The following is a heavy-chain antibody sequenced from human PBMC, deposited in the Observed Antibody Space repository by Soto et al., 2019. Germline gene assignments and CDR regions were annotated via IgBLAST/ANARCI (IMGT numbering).Heavy chain of an antibody. CDR2: IYYSGST. Sequence: SETLYLTCTVSGGSISSYYWSWIRQPPGKGLEWIGYIYYSGSTNYNPSLKSRVTISVDTSKNQFSLKLSSVTAADTAVYYCARGVSRYFGVGYYYYGMDVWGQGTTVTVSS. CDR3: ARGVSRYFGVGYYYYGMDV. V-gene: IGHV4-59*01. D-gene: IGHD3-9*01. J-gene: IGHJ6*02. CDR1: GGSISSYY.